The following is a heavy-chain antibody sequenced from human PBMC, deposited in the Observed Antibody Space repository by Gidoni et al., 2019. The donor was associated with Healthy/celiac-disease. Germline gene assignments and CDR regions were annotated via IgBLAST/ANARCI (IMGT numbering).Heavy chain of an antibody. CDR2: ISSSGSTI. Sequence: EVQLVESGGGLVQPGGSLRLSCAASGFTFSSYEMNWVRQAPGKGLEWVSYISSSGSTIYYADSVKGRFTISRDNAKNSLYLQMNSLRAEDTAVYYCAREGGSYSLYFDYWGQGTLVTVSS. CDR1: GFTFSSYE. CDR3: AREGGSYSLYFDY. D-gene: IGHD1-26*01. V-gene: IGHV3-48*03. J-gene: IGHJ4*02.